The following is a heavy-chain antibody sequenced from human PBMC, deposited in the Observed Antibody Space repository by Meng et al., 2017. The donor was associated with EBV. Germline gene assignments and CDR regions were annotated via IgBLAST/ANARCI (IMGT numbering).Heavy chain of an antibody. J-gene: IGHJ4*02. Sequence: SGAEEKKSGSSLKVSSKASGGTLRGDAMSWVAQAAGQGLEWMGGMITIFATADYATTFQGRVTITADESPRTANTALSRLRSEAPAVYCSARSLTSSKRNFGYFDYWGQGTLVTVSS. CDR3: ARSLTSSKRNFGYFDY. CDR1: GGTLRGDA. D-gene: IGHD2-2*01. V-gene: IGHV1-69*01. CDR2: MITIFATA.